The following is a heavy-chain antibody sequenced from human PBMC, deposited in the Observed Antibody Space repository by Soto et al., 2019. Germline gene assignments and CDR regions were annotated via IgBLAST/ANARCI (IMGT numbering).Heavy chain of an antibody. CDR3: AASVGLTPLNWFDP. CDR2: VVGDSGNR. V-gene: IGHV1-58*01. J-gene: IGHJ5*02. D-gene: IGHD1-26*01. CDR1: GFTFISSA. Sequence: GASVKVSCKASGFTFISSAVQWVRQARGQRLEWIGWVVGDSGNRNYAQKFQERVIITRDMSTSTAYMELSSLRSEDTAVYYRAASVGLTPLNWFDPWGQGTWVTVSS.